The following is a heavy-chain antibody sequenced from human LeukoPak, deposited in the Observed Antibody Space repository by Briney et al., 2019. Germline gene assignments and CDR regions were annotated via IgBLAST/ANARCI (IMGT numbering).Heavy chain of an antibody. J-gene: IGHJ5*02. Sequence: SQTLSLPSAVSGYSISSGYYWGWIRQPPGNGLDWIATVYYTWRTLYNPSLKNRDTISIDTCQNHFPLKHKSEVAPHTPLYYCARHSGSGSLSRPFDPWGQGTLVTVSS. CDR3: ARHSGSGSLSRPFDP. CDR1: GYSISSGYY. D-gene: IGHD3-10*01. V-gene: IGHV4-38-2*01. CDR2: VYYTWRT.